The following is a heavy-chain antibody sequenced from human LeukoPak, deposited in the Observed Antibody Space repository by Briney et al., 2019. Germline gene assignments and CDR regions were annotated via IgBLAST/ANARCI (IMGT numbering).Heavy chain of an antibody. D-gene: IGHD6-19*01. J-gene: IGHJ4*02. Sequence: ASVKVSCKASGYTFTSYDINWVRQAPGQGLEWMGWMNSNSGNTGYAQKFQGRLTITRITSISTAYMELSSLRSEDTAVYYCARYYSGWYYFDYWGQGTLVTVSS. CDR3: ARYYSGWYYFDY. CDR1: GYTFTSYD. CDR2: MNSNSGNT. V-gene: IGHV1-8*03.